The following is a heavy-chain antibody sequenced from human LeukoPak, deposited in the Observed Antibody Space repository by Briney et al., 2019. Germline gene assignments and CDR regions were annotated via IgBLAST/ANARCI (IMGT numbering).Heavy chain of an antibody. CDR2: INHSGST. Sequence: SETLSLTCAVYGGSFSGYYWSWIRQPPGKGLEWIGEINHSGSTNYNPSLKSRVTISVDTSKNQFSLKLSSVTAADTAVYHCAREDTVTRVLDYWGQGTLVTVSS. J-gene: IGHJ4*02. CDR1: GGSFSGYY. V-gene: IGHV4-34*01. D-gene: IGHD4-17*01. CDR3: AREDTVTRVLDY.